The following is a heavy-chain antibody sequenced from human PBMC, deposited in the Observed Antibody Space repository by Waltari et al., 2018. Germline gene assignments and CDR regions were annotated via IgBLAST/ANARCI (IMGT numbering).Heavy chain of an antibody. CDR1: GFTLSSSW. CDR3: ARETGDDAFDI. J-gene: IGHJ3*02. CDR2: INSDGSST. Sequence: EVQLVESGGGLVQPGGSLRLSCAASGFTLSSSWMPWVRQAPGKGLVWVSRINSDGSSTSYADSVKGRFTISRDNAKNTLYLQMNSLRAEDTAVYYCARETGDDAFDIWGQGTMVTVSS. D-gene: IGHD7-27*01. V-gene: IGHV3-74*01.